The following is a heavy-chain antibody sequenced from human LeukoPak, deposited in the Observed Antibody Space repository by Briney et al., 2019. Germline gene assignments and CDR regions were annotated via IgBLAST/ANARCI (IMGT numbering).Heavy chain of an antibody. CDR2: INPGGGST. CDR3: ARGVPAAIRYFQH. J-gene: IGHJ1*01. V-gene: IGHV1-46*01. D-gene: IGHD2-2*01. Sequence: GASVKVSCKASGYTLTNYYMHWVRQAPGQGLEWMGIINPGGGSTSYAQKFQGRVTMTRDTSTSTVYMELSSLRSEDTAVYYCARGVPAAIRYFQHWGQGTLVTVSS. CDR1: GYTLTNYY.